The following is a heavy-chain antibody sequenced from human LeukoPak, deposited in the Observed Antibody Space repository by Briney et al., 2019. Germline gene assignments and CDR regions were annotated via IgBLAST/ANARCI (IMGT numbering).Heavy chain of an antibody. J-gene: IGHJ4*02. V-gene: IGHV5-51*01. CDR2: IFPGDSDT. Sequence: GESLKISCQGSEYIFTNYWIGWVRQMPGKGLEWIGIIFPGDSDTRYSPSFQGQVTISADKSFSTAYLQWSSLKASDTAMYYCARLSVGACDYWGQGTLVTVSS. D-gene: IGHD2-21*02. CDR3: ARLSVGACDY. CDR1: EYIFTNYW.